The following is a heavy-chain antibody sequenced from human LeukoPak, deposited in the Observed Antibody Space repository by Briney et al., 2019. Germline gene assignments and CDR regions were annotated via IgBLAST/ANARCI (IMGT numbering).Heavy chain of an antibody. D-gene: IGHD6-19*01. V-gene: IGHV3-74*01. CDR1: GFTFSSYW. J-gene: IGHJ4*02. CDR2: MNNDGSST. CDR3: ARADGSGWLTY. Sequence: GESLRLSCAASGFTFSSYWMHWVRQAPGKGLVWVSRMNNDGSSTIYADSVKGRFTISRDNAKNTLYLQMNSLRAEDTAVYYCARADGSGWLTYWGQGTLVTVSS.